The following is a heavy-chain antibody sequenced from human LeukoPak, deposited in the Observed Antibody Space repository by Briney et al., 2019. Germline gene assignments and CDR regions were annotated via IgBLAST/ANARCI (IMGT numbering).Heavy chain of an antibody. CDR2: IYPGDYET. CDR3: AIPPGYCGNDCSFDH. Sequence: ESLKISFEGSGYSFSNYWIGWVRQMPGKGLEWMGIIYPGDYETRYSPPFQGLVTISVDKSISTAYLQWSSLKASDTAMYYCAIPPGYCGNDCSFDHWGQGTLVTVSS. J-gene: IGHJ4*02. CDR1: GYSFSNYW. D-gene: IGHD2-21*02. V-gene: IGHV5-51*01.